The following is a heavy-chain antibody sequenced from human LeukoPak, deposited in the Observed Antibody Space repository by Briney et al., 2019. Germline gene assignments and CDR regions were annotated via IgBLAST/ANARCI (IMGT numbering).Heavy chain of an antibody. CDR2: IYTSGST. CDR1: GGSISSYY. J-gene: IGHJ4*02. CDR3: ASYYYDSSGSLNDY. V-gene: IGHV4-4*07. Sequence: SETLSLTCTVSGGSISSYYWSWIRQPAGKGLEWIGRIYTSGSTNYNPSLKSRVTISVDTSKNQFSLKLSSVTAADTAVYYCASYYYDSSGSLNDYWGQGTLVTVSS. D-gene: IGHD3-22*01.